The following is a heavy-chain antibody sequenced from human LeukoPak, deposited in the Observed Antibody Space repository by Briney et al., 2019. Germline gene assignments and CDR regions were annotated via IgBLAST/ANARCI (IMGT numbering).Heavy chain of an antibody. CDR2: MNPNSGNT. J-gene: IGHJ6*03. D-gene: IGHD6-13*01. CDR1: AYTFTSYD. Sequence: ASVKVSCKASAYTFTSYDINWVRQATGQGLEWMGWMNPNSGNTGYAQNFQGRVTMTRDTSTSTVYMKLSSLRSEDTAVYYCARDSGSVAAAGGFYYYYYMDVWGKGTTVTVSS. V-gene: IGHV1-8*01. CDR3: ARDSGSVAAAGGFYYYYYMDV.